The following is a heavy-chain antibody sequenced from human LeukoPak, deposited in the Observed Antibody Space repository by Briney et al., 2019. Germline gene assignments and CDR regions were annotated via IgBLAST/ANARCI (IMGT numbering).Heavy chain of an antibody. D-gene: IGHD1-26*01. Sequence: GRSLRLSCAGSGFTFSSYTMHWVRQAPGKGLEWVAVVGDDEKTKFYADSLKGRFTVSRDNSKNTVYLQMNSLRDEDTAVYYCAREKQSGGTPFDYWGQGSLVTVSS. CDR2: VGDDEKTK. V-gene: IGHV3-30*04. CDR1: GFTFSSYT. CDR3: AREKQSGGTPFDY. J-gene: IGHJ4*02.